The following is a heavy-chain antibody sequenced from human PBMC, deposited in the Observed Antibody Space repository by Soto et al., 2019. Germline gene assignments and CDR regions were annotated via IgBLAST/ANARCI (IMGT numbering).Heavy chain of an antibody. J-gene: IGHJ4*02. CDR3: ARVGEEARKIDY. CDR2: INHSGST. D-gene: IGHD3-16*01. Sequence: PSETLSLTCAVYGGSFSGYYWSWIRQPPGKGLEWIGEINHSGSTNYNPSLKSRVTISVDTSKNQFSLKLSSVTAADTAVYYCARVGEEARKIDYWGQGTLVTVSS. CDR1: GGSFSGYY. V-gene: IGHV4-34*01.